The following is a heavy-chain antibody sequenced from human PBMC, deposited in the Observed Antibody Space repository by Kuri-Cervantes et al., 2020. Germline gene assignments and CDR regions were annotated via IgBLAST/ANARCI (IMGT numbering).Heavy chain of an antibody. CDR3: ARDRPYDSSGYYHWFDP. Sequence: SETLSLTCTVSGGSISSSSYYWGWIRQPPGKGPEWIGSIYTSGSTNYNPSLKSRVTMSVDTSKNQFSLKLSSVTAADTAVYYCARDRPYDSSGYYHWFDPWGQGTLVTVSS. CDR1: GGSISSSSYY. D-gene: IGHD3-22*01. CDR2: IYTSGST. V-gene: IGHV4-39*07. J-gene: IGHJ5*02.